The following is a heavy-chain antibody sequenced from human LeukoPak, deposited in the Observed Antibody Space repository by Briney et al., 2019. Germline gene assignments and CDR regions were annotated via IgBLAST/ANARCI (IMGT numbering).Heavy chain of an antibody. V-gene: IGHV1-8*01. Sequence: ASVKVSCKASGYTFTSYDINWVRQATGQGLEWMGWMNPNSGNTGYAQKFQGRVTMTRNTSISTAYMELSSLRSEDTAVYYCARGGGFGNYYDSSGYYYVHYYYYYMDVWGKGTTVTISS. CDR2: MNPNSGNT. CDR3: ARGGGFGNYYDSSGYYYVHYYYYYMDV. CDR1: GYTFTSYD. D-gene: IGHD3-22*01. J-gene: IGHJ6*03.